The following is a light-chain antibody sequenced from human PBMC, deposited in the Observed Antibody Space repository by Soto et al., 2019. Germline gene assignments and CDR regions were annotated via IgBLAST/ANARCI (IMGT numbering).Light chain of an antibody. CDR3: QQHNSYPRT. Sequence: DIQMTQSPSTLSASVGDRVTITCRASQRIVSWLGWYQQKPGKAPKVLIYKASSLESGVPSRFSGSGSGTEFTLTISSLQPDDFATYYCQQHNSYPRTFGQGTKVEIK. V-gene: IGKV1-5*03. CDR2: KAS. J-gene: IGKJ1*01. CDR1: QRIVSW.